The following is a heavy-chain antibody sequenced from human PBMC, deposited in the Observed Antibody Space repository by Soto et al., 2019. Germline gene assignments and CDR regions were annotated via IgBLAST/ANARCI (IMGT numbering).Heavy chain of an antibody. J-gene: IGHJ4*02. CDR2: IYYSGST. V-gene: IGHV4-31*03. Sequence: QEQLQESGPGLVKPSQTLSLTCTVSGGSISSGGYYWSWIRPHPGKGLEWIGYIYYSGSTYYNPSLKSRVTISVDTSKNQYSLKLSSVTAADTAVYYCARDDYGDHFFDYWGQGTLVTVSS. D-gene: IGHD4-17*01. CDR3: ARDDYGDHFFDY. CDR1: GGSISSGGYY.